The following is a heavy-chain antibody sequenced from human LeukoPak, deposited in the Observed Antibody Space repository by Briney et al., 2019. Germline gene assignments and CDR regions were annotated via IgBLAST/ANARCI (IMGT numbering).Heavy chain of an antibody. V-gene: IGHV1-46*01. J-gene: IGHJ3*02. D-gene: IGHD6-19*01. CDR2: INPSGGST. CDR3: AREWTTGYSSGWYQGDAFDI. CDR1: GYTFTSYY. Sequence: ASVKVSCKASGYTFTSYYMHWVRQAPGQGLEWMGIINPSGGSTSYAQKFQGRVTMTRDTSTGTVYMELSSLRSEDTAVYYCAREWTTGYSSGWYQGDAFDIWGQGTMVTVSS.